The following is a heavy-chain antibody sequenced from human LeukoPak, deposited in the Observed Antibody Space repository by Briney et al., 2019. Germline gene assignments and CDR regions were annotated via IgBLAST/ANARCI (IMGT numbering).Heavy chain of an antibody. Sequence: GGTLRLSCSASGFIFRNYGMNWVRQAPGKGLEWVSGIGPSGDRTYYADSVKGRFTISRDNSKNTLYLQMNSLRAEDTAVYYCAKDYRGSPSGSYGDYWGQGTLVTVSS. J-gene: IGHJ4*02. D-gene: IGHD1-26*01. CDR3: AKDYRGSPSGSYGDY. CDR1: GFIFRNYG. V-gene: IGHV3-23*01. CDR2: IGPSGDRT.